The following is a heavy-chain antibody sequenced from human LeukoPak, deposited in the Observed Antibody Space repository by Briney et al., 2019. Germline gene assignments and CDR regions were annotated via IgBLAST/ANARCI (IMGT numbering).Heavy chain of an antibody. CDR2: ISSSSSYI. D-gene: IGHD6-19*01. CDR3: ARGITVAGTGMDAFDI. J-gene: IGHJ3*02. V-gene: IGHV3-21*01. Sequence: GGSLRLSCAASGFTFSSYSINWVRQAPGKGLEWVSSISSSSSYIYYTDSAKGRFTIFRDNAKNSLYLQMNSLRAEDTAVYYCARGITVAGTGMDAFDIWGQGTMVTVSS. CDR1: GFTFSSYS.